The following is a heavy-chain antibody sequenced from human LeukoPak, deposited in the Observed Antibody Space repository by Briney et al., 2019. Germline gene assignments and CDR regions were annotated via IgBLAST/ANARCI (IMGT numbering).Heavy chain of an antibody. V-gene: IGHV3-7*01. CDR2: IKEDGSET. D-gene: IGHD2-21*02. Sequence: GGSLRLSCVASGFTFSSWWMSWVRQAPGKGLEWVANIKEDGSETSYVDSVKGRFSISRDNAKNSFYLQMNSLRAEDTAVYYCAKNRGQVTATYYFDYWGQGTLVTVSS. CDR3: AKNRGQVTATYYFDY. J-gene: IGHJ4*02. CDR1: GFTFSSWW.